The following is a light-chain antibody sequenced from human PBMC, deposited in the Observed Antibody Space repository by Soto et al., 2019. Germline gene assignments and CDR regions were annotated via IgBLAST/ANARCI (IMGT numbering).Light chain of an antibody. V-gene: IGLV2-14*01. CDR2: GVT. CDR3: SSYTTSNSVV. J-gene: IGLJ2*01. CDR1: SSDVGGYNY. Sequence: QSALTQPASVSGSPGQSITISCTGTSSDVGGYNYVSWYQQHPGKAPTLMIFGVTNRPSGVSNRFSGSKSGNTASLSISGLQAEDEADYHCSSYTTSNSVVFGGGTKVTVL.